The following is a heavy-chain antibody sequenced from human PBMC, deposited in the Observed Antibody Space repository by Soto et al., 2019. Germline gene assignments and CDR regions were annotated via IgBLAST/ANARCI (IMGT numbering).Heavy chain of an antibody. CDR3: ARDAYYYDSSGYRKLDAFDI. D-gene: IGHD3-22*01. CDR2: ISSSGSTI. V-gene: IGHV3-11*01. J-gene: IGHJ3*02. Sequence: QVQLVESGGGLVKPGGSLRLSCAASGFTFSDYYMSWIRQAPGKGLEGGSYISSSGSTIYYAVSVKGRLTISRDNAKNSLYLKMNSLRAEDTAVYYCARDAYYYDSSGYRKLDAFDIWGQGTMVTVSS. CDR1: GFTFSDYY.